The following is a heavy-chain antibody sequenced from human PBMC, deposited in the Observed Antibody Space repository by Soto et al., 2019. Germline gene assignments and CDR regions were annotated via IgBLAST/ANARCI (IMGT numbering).Heavy chain of an antibody. D-gene: IGHD6-19*01. V-gene: IGHV4-4*02. CDR3: ARAGRAVDFDY. J-gene: IGHJ4*02. CDR2: IHHSGST. Sequence: QVQLQESGPGLVKPSGTLSLTCVVSGDSISNNNWWSWVRQPPGKGLEWIGEIHHSGSTNYNPSLKXRXTXSXXKSKNEFSLKVSSVTAADTAVYYCARAGRAVDFDYWGQGALVTVSS. CDR1: GDSISNNNW.